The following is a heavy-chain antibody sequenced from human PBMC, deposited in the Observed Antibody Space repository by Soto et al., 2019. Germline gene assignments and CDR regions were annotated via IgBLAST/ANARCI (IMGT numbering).Heavy chain of an antibody. CDR3: ARATRITGTTYYYYYGMDV. V-gene: IGHV3-21*01. J-gene: IGHJ6*02. CDR1: GFTFSSYS. Sequence: PGGSLRLSCADSGFTFSSYSMNWVRQAPGKGLERVSSISSSSSYIYYADSVKGRFTISRDNAKNSLYLQMNSLRAEDTAVYYCARATRITGTTYYYYYGMDVWGQGTTVTVSS. D-gene: IGHD1-20*01. CDR2: ISSSSSYI.